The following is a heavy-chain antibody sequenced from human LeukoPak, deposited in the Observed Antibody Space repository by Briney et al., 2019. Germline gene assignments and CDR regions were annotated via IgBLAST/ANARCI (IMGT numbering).Heavy chain of an antibody. J-gene: IGHJ3*02. CDR3: ARDVLRTVNDGRQTPYDPFEI. D-gene: IGHD3-3*01. Sequence: PSETLSLTCTVSGGSISSYYWSWIRQPPGKGLEWTGYIYDSGDTNYNPSLKSRVTISADTSKNRLSLKLSSVTAADTAVYYCARDVLRTVNDGRQTPYDPFEIWGQGTMVTVSP. CDR1: GGSISSYY. CDR2: IYDSGDT. V-gene: IGHV4-59*01.